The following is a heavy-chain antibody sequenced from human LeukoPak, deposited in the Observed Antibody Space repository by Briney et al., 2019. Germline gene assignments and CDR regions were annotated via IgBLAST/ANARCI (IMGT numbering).Heavy chain of an antibody. V-gene: IGHV3-48*03. D-gene: IGHD3-10*01. CDR2: ISDSGRTT. Sequence: GGSLRLSCVVSGLTFSNFKMNWVRQAPGKGLEWVSYISDSGRTTFYADSVKGRFTISRDNAKNSLYLQMDSLRVEDTAVYYCARDGRGLLWFGEDDWGQGTLVTVSS. CDR1: GLTFSNFK. J-gene: IGHJ4*02. CDR3: ARDGRGLLWFGEDD.